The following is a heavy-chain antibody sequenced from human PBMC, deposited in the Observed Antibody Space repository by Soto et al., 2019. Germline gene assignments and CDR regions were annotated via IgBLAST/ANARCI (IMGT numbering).Heavy chain of an antibody. CDR2: IWYDGSNK. J-gene: IGHJ4*02. D-gene: IGHD1-26*01. CDR3: ARNAVGATDTFDY. Sequence: QVQLVESGGGVVQPGRSLRLSCAASGFTFSSYGMHWVRQAPGKGLEWVAVIWYDGSNKYYADSVKGRFTISRDNSKSTLYLQMNSLRAEDTAVYYCARNAVGATDTFDYWGQGTLVTVSS. V-gene: IGHV3-33*01. CDR1: GFTFSSYG.